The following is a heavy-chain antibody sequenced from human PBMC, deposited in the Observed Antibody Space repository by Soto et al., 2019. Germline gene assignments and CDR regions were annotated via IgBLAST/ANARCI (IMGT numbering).Heavy chain of an antibody. D-gene: IGHD2-2*02. CDR1: GFTFSSYG. CDR2: ISYDGSDK. Sequence: GGSLRLSCAASGFTFSSYGMHWVRQAPGKGLEWLAVISYDGSDKYYADSVKGRFTISRDDSKNTLYLQMNSLRAEDTAVYYCAKDIHTFASPWGQGTLVTVS. V-gene: IGHV3-30*18. CDR3: AKDIHTFASP. J-gene: IGHJ5*02.